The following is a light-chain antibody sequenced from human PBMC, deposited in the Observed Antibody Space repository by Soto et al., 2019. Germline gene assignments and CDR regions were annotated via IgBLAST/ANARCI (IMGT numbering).Light chain of an antibody. CDR1: QTFKNY. Sequence: DVQMTQSPSSLSAAVGDTVTITCRAGQTFKNYLNWYQHKPGKAPKLLIYAASSLQSGVPPRFSASASRTDFTLTITNLQPEDFATYYCQQSYLSLQSFGQGTKLQI. V-gene: IGKV1-39*01. J-gene: IGKJ2*03. CDR3: QQSYLSLQS. CDR2: AAS.